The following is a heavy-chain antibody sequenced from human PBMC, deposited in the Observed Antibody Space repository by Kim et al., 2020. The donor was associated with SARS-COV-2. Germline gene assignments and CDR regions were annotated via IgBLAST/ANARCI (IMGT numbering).Heavy chain of an antibody. CDR1: GGSISSYY. Sequence: SETLSLTCTVSGGSISSYYWSWIRQPPGKGLEWIGYIYYSGSTNYNPSLKSRVTISVDTSKNQFSLKLSSVTAADTAVYYCARRQNCSGGSCYFGYFDYWGQGTLVTVSS. D-gene: IGHD2-15*01. J-gene: IGHJ4*02. V-gene: IGHV4-59*01. CDR3: ARRQNCSGGSCYFGYFDY. CDR2: IYYSGST.